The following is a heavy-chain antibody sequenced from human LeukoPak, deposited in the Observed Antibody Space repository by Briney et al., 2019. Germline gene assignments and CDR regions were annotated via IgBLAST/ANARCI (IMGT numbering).Heavy chain of an antibody. CDR1: GGSISSSSYY. J-gene: IGHJ6*02. CDR3: ARLFTLYGMDV. Sequence: PSETLSLTCTVSGGSISSSSYYWGWIRQPPGKGLEWIGSIYYSGSTYYNPSLKSRVTISVDTSKNQFSLKLSSVTAADTAVYYCARLFTLYGMDVWGQGTTVTVSS. CDR2: IYYSGST. V-gene: IGHV4-39*01.